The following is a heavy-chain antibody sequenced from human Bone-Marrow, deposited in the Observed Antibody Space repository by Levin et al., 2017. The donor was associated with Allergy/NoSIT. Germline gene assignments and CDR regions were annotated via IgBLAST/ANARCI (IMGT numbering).Heavy chain of an antibody. V-gene: IGHV4-39*01. J-gene: IGHJ4*02. CDR2: IYYSGST. CDR1: GGSISSSSYY. Sequence: GSLRLSCTVSGGSISSSSYYWGWIRQPPGKGLEWIGSIYYSGSTYYNPSLKSRVTISVDTSKNQFSLKLSSVTAADTAVYYCARQVDGYGSGSYYPGYWGQGTLVTVSS. D-gene: IGHD3-10*01. CDR3: ARQVDGYGSGSYYPGY.